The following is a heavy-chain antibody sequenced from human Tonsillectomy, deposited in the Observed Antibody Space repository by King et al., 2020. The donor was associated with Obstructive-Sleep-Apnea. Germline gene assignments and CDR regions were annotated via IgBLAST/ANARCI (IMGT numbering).Heavy chain of an antibody. J-gene: IGHJ4*02. CDR1: GGSFSGYY. CDR2: INHSGST. Sequence: VQLQQWGAGLLKPSETLSLTCAVYGGSFSGYYWSWIRQPPGKGLEWIGEINHSGSTNYNPSLKSRVTISVDTSKNQFSLKLSSVTAADTAVYYCARVLDYGSGSYYIWGQGTLVTVSP. D-gene: IGHD3-10*01. V-gene: IGHV4-34*01. CDR3: ARVLDYGSGSYYI.